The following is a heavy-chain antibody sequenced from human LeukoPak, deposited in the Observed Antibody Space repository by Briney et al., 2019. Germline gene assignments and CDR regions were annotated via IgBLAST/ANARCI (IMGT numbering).Heavy chain of an antibody. CDR3: AKVPHYYYGSGSYQFDY. Sequence: GGSLRLSCAASRFTFSSYAMSWVRQAPGKGLEWVSAISGSGGSTYYADSVKGWFTISRDNSKNTLYLQMNSLRAEDTAVYYCAKVPHYYYGSGSYQFDYWGQGTLVAVSS. J-gene: IGHJ4*02. CDR2: ISGSGGST. V-gene: IGHV3-23*01. CDR1: RFTFSSYA. D-gene: IGHD3-10*01.